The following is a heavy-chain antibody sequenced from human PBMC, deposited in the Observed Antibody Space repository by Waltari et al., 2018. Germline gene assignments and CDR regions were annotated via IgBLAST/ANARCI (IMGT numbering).Heavy chain of an antibody. CDR2: INHSGRT. J-gene: IGHJ6*03. Sequence: QVQLQQWGAGLLKPSETLSLTCAVYGGSLSGYYWSWIRKPPGKGLGWIGEINHSGRTNYNPSLKSRVTISVDPSKNQFSLKLSSVTAADTAVYYCARTRGIGYYYYYYMDVWGKGTTVTVSS. D-gene: IGHD3-16*01. CDR3: ARTRGIGYYYYYYMDV. CDR1: GGSLSGYY. V-gene: IGHV4-34*01.